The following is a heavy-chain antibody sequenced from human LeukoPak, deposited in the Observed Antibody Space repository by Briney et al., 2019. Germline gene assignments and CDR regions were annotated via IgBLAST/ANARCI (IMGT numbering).Heavy chain of an antibody. CDR1: GFTFSSYG. D-gene: IGHD2-15*01. V-gene: IGHV3-33*01. J-gene: IGHJ6*02. CDR3: ARDGGPKFYYYYGMDV. Sequence: PGGSLRLSYAASGFTFSSYGMHWVRQAPGKGLEWVAVIWYDGSNKYYADSVKGRFTISRDNSKNTLYLQMNSLRAEDTAVYYCARDGGPKFYYYYGMDVWGQGTTVTVSS. CDR2: IWYDGSNK.